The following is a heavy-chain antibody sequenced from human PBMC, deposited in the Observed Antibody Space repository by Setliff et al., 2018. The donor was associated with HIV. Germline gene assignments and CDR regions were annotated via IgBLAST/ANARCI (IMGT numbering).Heavy chain of an antibody. CDR3: AKYATPGPSRIFDY. CDR2: IGSGGDT. J-gene: IGHJ4*02. Sequence: PGESLKISCAASGFTFSTYAMTWVRQAPGRGLQWVSTIGSGGDTHYPDSVKGRFTIPRDNSKNMLSLQLNSLRADDTAVYYCAKYATPGPSRIFDYWGPGALVTVSS. V-gene: IGHV3-23*01. CDR1: GFTFSTYA. D-gene: IGHD2-2*01.